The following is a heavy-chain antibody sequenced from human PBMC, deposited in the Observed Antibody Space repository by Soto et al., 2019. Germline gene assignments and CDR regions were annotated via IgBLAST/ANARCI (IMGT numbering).Heavy chain of an antibody. Sequence: QVQLVQYGAEVKKPGASVKVSCKASGYTFTSHDINWVRQATGQGLEWMGWMNPNSGNTGYAQKFQGRVTMTRNTSISTAHMELSSLRSEDTAVYYCARWDYGVYARFDFWGQGTLVTVSS. V-gene: IGHV1-8*01. CDR2: MNPNSGNT. CDR3: ARWDYGVYARFDF. D-gene: IGHD4-17*01. J-gene: IGHJ4*02. CDR1: GYTFTSHD.